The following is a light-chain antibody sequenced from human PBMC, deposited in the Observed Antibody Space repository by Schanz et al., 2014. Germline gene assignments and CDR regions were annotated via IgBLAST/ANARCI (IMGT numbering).Light chain of an antibody. CDR1: SSDVGVYNY. V-gene: IGLV2-14*03. J-gene: IGLJ2*01. CDR2: DAS. Sequence: QSALTQPASVSGSPGQSITISCTGTSSDVGVYNYVSWYQQLPGKAPKLMIYDASNRPSGVSNRFSGSKSGNTASLTISGLQAEDEADYYCCSYAGSSTVVVFGGGTKLTVL. CDR3: CSYAGSSTVVV.